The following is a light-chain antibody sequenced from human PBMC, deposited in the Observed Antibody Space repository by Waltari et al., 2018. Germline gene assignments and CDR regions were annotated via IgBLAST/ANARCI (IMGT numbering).Light chain of an antibody. J-gene: IGLJ3*02. CDR3: LSADSSGTSKV. CDR1: ALPKQY. CDR2: KDT. V-gene: IGLV3-25*03. Sequence: SYELTQPPSVSVSPGQTARITCSGDALPKQYAFWYQQKPGQAPVLIIDKDTQRPSGIPERFSGSSSGTTGTIAISGVQAEDEADYYCLSADSSGTSKVFGGGTKLTVL.